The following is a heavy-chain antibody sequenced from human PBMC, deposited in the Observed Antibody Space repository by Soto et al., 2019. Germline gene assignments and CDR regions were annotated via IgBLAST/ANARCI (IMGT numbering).Heavy chain of an antibody. V-gene: IGHV3-23*01. J-gene: IGHJ3*02. CDR1: GFTFSSYA. CDR3: AKDLAYCGGDCLGAFDI. CDR2: ISGSGGST. Sequence: PGGSLRLSCAASGFTFSSYAMSWVRQAPGKGLEWVSAISGSGGSTYYADSVKGRFTISRDNSKNTLYLQMNSLRAEDTAVYYCAKDLAYCGGDCLGAFDIWGQGTMVTVSS. D-gene: IGHD2-21*02.